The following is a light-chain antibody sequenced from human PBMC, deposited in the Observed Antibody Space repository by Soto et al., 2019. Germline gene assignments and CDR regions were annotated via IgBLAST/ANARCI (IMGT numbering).Light chain of an antibody. J-gene: IGLJ2*01. V-gene: IGLV1-40*01. CDR1: SSNIGAGYD. CDR2: GNS. Sequence: QSVLTQPPSVSGAPGQRVTISCTGSSSNIGAGYDVHWYQQLPGTAPKLLIYGNSNRPSGVPDRFSGSKSVTSASRAITGLQAEDEADYYCQSYDSSLSVVFGGGTKVTVL. CDR3: QSYDSSLSVV.